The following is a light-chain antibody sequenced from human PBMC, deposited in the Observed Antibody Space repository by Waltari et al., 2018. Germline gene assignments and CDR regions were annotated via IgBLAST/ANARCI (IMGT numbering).Light chain of an antibody. V-gene: IGLV3-25*03. CDR1: VLSVQP. Sequence: ELTQPPSVSVSPGRTARITCFGDVLSVQPASWYQQKPGQAPVVVMYQDTLRPSGIPERFSGSTSGTTVTLTISGVQAEDEADYYCQSADSSGTYVLFGRGTKLTVL. J-gene: IGLJ2*01. CDR2: QDT. CDR3: QSADSSGTYVL.